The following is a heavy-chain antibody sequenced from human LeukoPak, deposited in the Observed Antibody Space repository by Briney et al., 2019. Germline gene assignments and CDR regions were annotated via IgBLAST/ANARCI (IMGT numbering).Heavy chain of an antibody. CDR2: MNPNSGNT. Sequence: ASVKVSCKASGYTFTSYDINWVRQATGQGLEWMGWMNPNSGNTGYAQKFRGRVTMTRNTSISTAYMELSSLRSEDTAVYYCARGATVVIDAFDIWGQGTMVTVSS. CDR1: GYTFTSYD. J-gene: IGHJ3*02. CDR3: ARGATVVIDAFDI. D-gene: IGHD4-23*01. V-gene: IGHV1-8*01.